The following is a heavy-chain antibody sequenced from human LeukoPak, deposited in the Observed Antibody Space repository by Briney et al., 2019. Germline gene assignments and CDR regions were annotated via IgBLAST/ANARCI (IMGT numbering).Heavy chain of an antibody. J-gene: IGHJ3*02. CDR2: IYYSGNT. CDR1: GGSISSSSYY. V-gene: IGHV4-39*07. D-gene: IGHD2-15*01. Sequence: SETLSLTCTVSGGSISSSSYYWGWIRQPPGKGLEWIGSIYYSGNTYYNPSLKSRVTISVDTSKNQFSLKLSSVTAADTAVYYCARDMVVAGSGAFDIWGQGTMVTVSS. CDR3: ARDMVVAGSGAFDI.